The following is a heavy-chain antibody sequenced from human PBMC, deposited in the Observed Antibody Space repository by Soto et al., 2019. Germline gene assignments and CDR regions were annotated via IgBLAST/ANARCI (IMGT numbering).Heavy chain of an antibody. CDR3: ARPYYYDSSGYYYGY. CDR1: GYTFTSYA. Sequence: QVQLVQSGAEVKKPGASVKVSCKASGYTFTSYAMHWVRQAPGQRLEWMGWINAGNGNTKYSRKFQGRVTITRDTSASTAYMELSSLRSEDTAVYYCARPYYYDSSGYYYGYWGQGSLVTVSS. D-gene: IGHD3-22*01. V-gene: IGHV1-3*01. CDR2: INAGNGNT. J-gene: IGHJ4*02.